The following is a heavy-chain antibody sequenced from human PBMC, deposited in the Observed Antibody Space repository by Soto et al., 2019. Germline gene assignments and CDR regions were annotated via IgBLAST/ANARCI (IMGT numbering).Heavy chain of an antibody. CDR2: MSYDGNTK. V-gene: IGHV3-30-3*01. CDR3: AGGFYLDF. D-gene: IGHD2-15*01. Sequence: RLSCAASGFTFSSYAMHWVRQAPGKGLEWVGVMSYDGNTKYFADSVKGRFTISRDNSKSTLYVQMDSLRTEDTAVYYCAGGFYLDFWGLGTLVTVSS. CDR1: GFTFSSYA. J-gene: IGHJ4*02.